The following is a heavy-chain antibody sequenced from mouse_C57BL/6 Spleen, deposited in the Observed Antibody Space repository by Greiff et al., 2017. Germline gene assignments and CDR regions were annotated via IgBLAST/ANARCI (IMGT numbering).Heavy chain of an antibody. Sequence: QVQLQQPGAELVRPGSSVKLSCKASGYTFTSYWMDWVKQRPGQGLEWIGNIYPSDSETHYNQKFKDKATLTVAKSSSTAYMQLSSLTSEDSAVYYCARSSNYYAMDYWGQGTSVTVSS. D-gene: IGHD1-1*01. CDR3: ARSSNYYAMDY. V-gene: IGHV1-61*01. J-gene: IGHJ4*01. CDR2: IYPSDSET. CDR1: GYTFTSYW.